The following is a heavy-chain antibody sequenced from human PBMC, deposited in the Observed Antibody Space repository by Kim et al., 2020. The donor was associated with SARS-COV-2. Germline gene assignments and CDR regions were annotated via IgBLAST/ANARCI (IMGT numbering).Heavy chain of an antibody. D-gene: IGHD6-19*01. J-gene: IGHJ4*02. Sequence: GGSLRLSCAVSGFTFTNVRMSWVRQTPGKGLEWAGRINSKIDGETTDYAASVKGRVSISRDEAKNTLYLQMTSLKIEDTAVYYCTTHRVVAGLFDYWDQGALIAVSS. CDR3: TTHRVVAGLFDY. V-gene: IGHV3-15*01. CDR1: GFTFTNVR. CDR2: INSKIDGETT.